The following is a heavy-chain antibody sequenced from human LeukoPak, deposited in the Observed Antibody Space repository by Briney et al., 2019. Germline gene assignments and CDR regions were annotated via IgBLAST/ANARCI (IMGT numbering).Heavy chain of an antibody. CDR3: VRGERSGTHYVVTDYFDY. CDR1: GFTFSSYA. D-gene: IGHD1-26*01. V-gene: IGHV3-30*04. J-gene: IGHJ4*01. CDR2: ISYDGSNK. Sequence: GRSLRLSCAASGFTFSSYAMHWVRQAPGKGLEWVAVISYDGSNKYYADSVKGRFTISRDNSKNTLYLQMNSLRAEDTAVYYCVRGERSGTHYVVTDYFDYWGHGNLVTVSS.